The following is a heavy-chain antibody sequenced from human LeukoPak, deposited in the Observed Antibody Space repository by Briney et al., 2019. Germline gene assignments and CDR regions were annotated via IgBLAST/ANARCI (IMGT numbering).Heavy chain of an antibody. CDR1: GYTFTSYH. CDR3: ARSDCSGGSCYSVVDY. V-gene: IGHV1-8*01. Sequence: ASVKVSCKASGYTFTSYHINWVRQATGQGLEWMGWMNPNRGNTGYAQKFQGRVTMTRNTSISTAYMELSSLRSEDTAVYYCARSDCSGGSCYSVVDYWGQGTLVTVSS. J-gene: IGHJ4*02. D-gene: IGHD2-15*01. CDR2: MNPNRGNT.